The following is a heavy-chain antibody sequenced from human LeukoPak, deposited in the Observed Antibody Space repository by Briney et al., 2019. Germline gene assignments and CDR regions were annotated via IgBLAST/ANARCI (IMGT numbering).Heavy chain of an antibody. CDR3: AKSGPELPSSFSPYMDV. Sequence: PGGSLRLSCAASGFTFSSYAMTWVRQAPGKGLEWVSGISGSGGSTYYADSVKGRFTISRDNSKNTLYLQMNSLRAEDTPVYYCAKSGPELPSSFSPYMDVWGKGTTIAVSS. J-gene: IGHJ6*03. CDR2: ISGSGGST. CDR1: GFTFSSYA. V-gene: IGHV3-23*01. D-gene: IGHD1-7*01.